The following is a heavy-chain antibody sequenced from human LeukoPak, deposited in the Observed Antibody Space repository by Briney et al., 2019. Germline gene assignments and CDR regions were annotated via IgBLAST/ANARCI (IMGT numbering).Heavy chain of an antibody. D-gene: IGHD3-16*01. CDR2: IKKDGTYR. Sequence: PGGSLRLSCVVSGFTFSGNWMHWVRQGPGKGLMCVARIKKDGTYRDYADSVKGRFTISRDNGKNTLFLEMDSLRDEDTAVYYCARDDDVYGIDYWGQGTLVTASS. J-gene: IGHJ4*02. V-gene: IGHV3-74*01. CDR1: GFTFSGNW. CDR3: ARDDDVYGIDY.